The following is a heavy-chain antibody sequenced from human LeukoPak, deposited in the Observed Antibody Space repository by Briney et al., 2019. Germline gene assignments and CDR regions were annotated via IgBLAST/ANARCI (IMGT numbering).Heavy chain of an antibody. CDR2: INHSGST. CDR3: ARALGYCSSTSCYWADYDYYYGMDV. D-gene: IGHD2-2*01. Sequence: SETLSLTCAVYGGSFSGYYWSWIRQPPGKGLEWIGEINHSGSTNYNPSLKSRVTISVDTSKNQFSLKLSSVTAADTAVYYCARALGYCSSTSCYWADYDYYYGMDVWGQGTTVTVSS. J-gene: IGHJ6*02. V-gene: IGHV4-34*01. CDR1: GGSFSGYY.